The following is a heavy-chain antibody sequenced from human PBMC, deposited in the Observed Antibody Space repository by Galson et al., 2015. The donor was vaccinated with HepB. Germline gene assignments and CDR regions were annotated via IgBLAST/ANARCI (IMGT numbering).Heavy chain of an antibody. D-gene: IGHD1-7*01. CDR2: IYYSGST. CDR1: GFTFSDYY. CDR3: ARDLWGLELLFAFDI. Sequence: LRLSCAASGFTFSDYYMSWIRQAPGEGLEWIGYIYYSGSTNYNPSLKSRVTISVDTSKNQFSLKLSSVTAADTAVYYCARDLWGLELLFAFDIWGQGTMVTVSS. V-gene: IGHV4-59*01. J-gene: IGHJ3*02.